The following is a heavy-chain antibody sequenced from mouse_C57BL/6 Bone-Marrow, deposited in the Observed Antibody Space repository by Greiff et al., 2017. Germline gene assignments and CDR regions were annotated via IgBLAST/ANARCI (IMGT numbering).Heavy chain of an antibody. CDR3: ARPLYYGSSYFDY. Sequence: QVQLQQPGAELVRPGSSVKLSCKASGYTFTSYWMHWVKQRPIQGLEWIGNIDPSDSETHYNQKFKDKATLTVDKSSSTAYMQLSSLTSEDSAVYYCARPLYYGSSYFDYWGQGTTLTVSS. V-gene: IGHV1-52*01. CDR2: IDPSDSET. J-gene: IGHJ2*01. CDR1: GYTFTSYW. D-gene: IGHD1-1*01.